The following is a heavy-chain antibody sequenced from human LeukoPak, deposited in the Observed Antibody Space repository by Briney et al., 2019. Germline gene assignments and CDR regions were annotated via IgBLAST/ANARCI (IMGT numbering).Heavy chain of an antibody. CDR1: GGTFSSYA. CDR3: ARGLAVAGTLDY. D-gene: IGHD6-19*01. CDR2: IIPIFGTA. J-gene: IGHJ4*02. Sequence: SVKVSCKASGGTFSSYAISWVRQAPGQGLEWMGGIIPIFGTANYAQKFQGRVTITADESTSTAYMELSSLRSEDTAVYYRARGLAVAGTLDYWGQGTLVTVSS. V-gene: IGHV1-69*13.